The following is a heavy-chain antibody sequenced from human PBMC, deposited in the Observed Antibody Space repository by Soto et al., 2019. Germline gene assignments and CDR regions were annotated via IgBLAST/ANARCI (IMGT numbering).Heavy chain of an antibody. CDR3: ASHRGSWGSFRYRWFDP. CDR1: GGSLSSYH. V-gene: IGHV4-34*01. J-gene: IGHJ5*02. CDR2: INESGGT. Sequence: PSETLSLTCAVYGGSLSSYHWSCILQFPGKVLEWIGEINESGGTNYSPSLKSRVTISVDTSKNQFSLTLNSVTAADTAVYYCASHRGSWGSFRYRWFDPWGQGTVVTVSS. D-gene: IGHD3-16*02.